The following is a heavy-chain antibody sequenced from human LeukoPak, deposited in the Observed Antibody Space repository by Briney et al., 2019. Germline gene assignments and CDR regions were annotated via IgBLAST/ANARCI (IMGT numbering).Heavy chain of an antibody. CDR3: ARDWGPYSSGLTSLGDY. V-gene: IGHV1-18*01. D-gene: IGHD6-19*01. CDR1: GYTFTSYG. CDR2: ISAYNGNT. Sequence: GASVKVSCKASGYTFTSYGISWVRQAPGQGLEWMGWISAYNGNTNYAQKLQGRVTMTADTSTSTAHMELRSLRSDDTAVYYCARDWGPYSSGLTSLGDYWGQGTLVTVSS. J-gene: IGHJ4*02.